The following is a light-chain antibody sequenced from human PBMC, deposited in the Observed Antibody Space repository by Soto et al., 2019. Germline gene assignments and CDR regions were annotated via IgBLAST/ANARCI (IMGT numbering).Light chain of an antibody. CDR1: QRITT. Sequence: EVAMAQTPGTLSVSPGERATLSCRASQRITTVAWYQQKPGQAPRLLIYGLSIRAPGVPARFSVSGSGTEFTLTISSLQSEDFAVYYCQQYNNWPFTFGGGTKVGIK. V-gene: IGKV3-15*01. J-gene: IGKJ4*01. CDR3: QQYNNWPFT. CDR2: GLS.